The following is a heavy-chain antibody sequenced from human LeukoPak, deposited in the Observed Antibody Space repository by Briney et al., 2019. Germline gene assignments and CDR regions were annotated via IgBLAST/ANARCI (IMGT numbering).Heavy chain of an antibody. CDR1: GGTFSSYA. CDR2: IIPIFGTA. D-gene: IGHD3-10*01. CDR3: ARAESAVRGDNEYGMDV. J-gene: IGHJ6*02. Sequence: ASVNVSCKASGGTFSSYAISWVRQAPGQGLEWMGGIIPIFGTANYAQKFQGRVTITADESTSTAYMELSSLRSEDTAVYYCARAESAVRGDNEYGMDVWGQGTTVTVSS. V-gene: IGHV1-69*13.